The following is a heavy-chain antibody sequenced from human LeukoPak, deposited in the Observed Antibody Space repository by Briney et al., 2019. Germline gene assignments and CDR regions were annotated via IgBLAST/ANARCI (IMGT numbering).Heavy chain of an antibody. CDR2: THSGGTT. D-gene: IGHD5-12*01. V-gene: IGHV3-53*01. J-gene: IGHJ4*02. Sequence: PGGSLRLSCAASGFTFSSYSMNWVRQAPGKGLEWVSVTHSGGTTNYADSVQGRFTISRDNSKTTVYLHMNSLRAEDTAVYYCARDSDSGYGPFASWGQGTLVTVSS. CDR3: ARDSDSGYGPFAS. CDR1: GFTFSSYS.